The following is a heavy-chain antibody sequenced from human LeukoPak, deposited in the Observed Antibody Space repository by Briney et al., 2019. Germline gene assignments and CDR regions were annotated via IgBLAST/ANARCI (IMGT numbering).Heavy chain of an antibody. V-gene: IGHV4-39*02. D-gene: IGHD6-19*01. CDR1: GGSISSSSYY. CDR2: IYYSGST. J-gene: IGHJ4*02. Sequence: PSETLSLTCTVSGGSISSSSYYWGWIRQPPGKGLEWIGSIYYSGSTYYNPSLKSRVTISVDTSKNQFSLKLSSVTAADTAVYYCAREEGQQWLVNYWGQGTLVTASS. CDR3: AREEGQQWLVNY.